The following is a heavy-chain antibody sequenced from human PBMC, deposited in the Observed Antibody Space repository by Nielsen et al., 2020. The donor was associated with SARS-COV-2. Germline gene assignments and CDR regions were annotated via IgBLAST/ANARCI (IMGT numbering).Heavy chain of an antibody. J-gene: IGHJ6*02. V-gene: IGHV1-46*01. CDR2: INPSGGRT. D-gene: IGHD2-2*02. Sequence: AAVKVSCKASGYTFTSYYMHWVRQAPGQGLEGMGIINPSGGRTSYAQKFQGRVTMTRDTSTSTVYMELSSLRSEDTAVYYCARNGGYCSSTSCYNYYYYGMDVWGQGTTVTVSS. CDR3: ARNGGYCSSTSCYNYYYYGMDV. CDR1: GYTFTSYY.